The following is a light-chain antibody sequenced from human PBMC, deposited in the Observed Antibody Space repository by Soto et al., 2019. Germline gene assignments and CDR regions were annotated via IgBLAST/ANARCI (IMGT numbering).Light chain of an antibody. V-gene: IGKV3-11*01. J-gene: IGKJ5*01. CDR2: DAS. CDR1: QSVSSY. CDR3: QQSYSTFIT. Sequence: EIVLTQSPATLSLSPGERATLSCRASQSVSSYLAWYQQKPGQAPRLLIYDASNRATGIPARFSGSGSGTDFTLTISSPEPEDFAVYYCQQSYSTFITFGQGTRLEIK.